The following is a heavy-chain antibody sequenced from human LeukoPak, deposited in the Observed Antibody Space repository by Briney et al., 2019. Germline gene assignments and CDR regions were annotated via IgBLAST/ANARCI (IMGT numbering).Heavy chain of an antibody. CDR3: ARGRDELDY. J-gene: IGHJ4*02. V-gene: IGHV1-2*02. D-gene: IGHD1-1*01. Sequence: ASVKVSCRASGYTFTGHYMYWVRQAPGQGLEWVGWINPNNGDTNFAQKFQLRVTMTRDRSISTAYMELSRLRSDDTAVYYCARGRDELDYWGQGTLVSVSS. CDR2: INPNNGDT. CDR1: GYTFTGHY.